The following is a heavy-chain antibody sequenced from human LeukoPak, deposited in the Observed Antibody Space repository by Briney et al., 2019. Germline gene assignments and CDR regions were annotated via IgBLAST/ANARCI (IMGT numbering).Heavy chain of an antibody. D-gene: IGHD4-23*01. CDR2: IYYSGST. J-gene: IGHJ4*02. CDR1: GVSISSGGYY. Sequence: SETLSLTCTVSGVSISSGGYYWSWIRQHPGKGLEWIGYIYYSGSTYYNPSLKSRVTISVDTSKNQFSLKLSSVTAADTAVYYCARDDFYGGKSYWGQGTLVTVSS. CDR3: ARDDFYGGKSY. V-gene: IGHV4-31*03.